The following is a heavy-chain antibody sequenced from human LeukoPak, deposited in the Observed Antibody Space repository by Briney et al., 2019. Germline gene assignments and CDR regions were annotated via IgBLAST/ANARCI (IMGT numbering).Heavy chain of an antibody. V-gene: IGHV4-59*01. D-gene: IGHD2-21*02. Sequence: SETLSLTCTVSGGSISSYYWSWLRQPPGRGLEYIGYTHYSGSTNYNPSLKSRVTISLDTSGNQFSLKLSSVTAADTAVYYCASGYCGGACQLGGVDMWGQGTMVTVSS. CDR3: ASGYCGGACQLGGVDM. CDR1: GGSISSYY. CDR2: THYSGST. J-gene: IGHJ3*02.